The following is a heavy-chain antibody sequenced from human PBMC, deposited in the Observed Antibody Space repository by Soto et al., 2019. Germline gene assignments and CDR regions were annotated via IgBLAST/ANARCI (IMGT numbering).Heavy chain of an antibody. J-gene: IGHJ6*02. CDR2: VSPPFRTS. CDR3: ARVLYYGSGSYSPYGMDV. Sequence: QVQLVQSGAKVKKPGSSVKVSCKTSGVSFNNNGIGWVRQAPGHGLEWMGGVSPPFRTSNYARKFQGRISITADASTGTVNMELSSLTSEDTAQYYCARVLYYGSGSYSPYGMDVWGQGTTVTVFS. CDR1: GVSFNNNG. V-gene: IGHV1-69*01. D-gene: IGHD3-10*01.